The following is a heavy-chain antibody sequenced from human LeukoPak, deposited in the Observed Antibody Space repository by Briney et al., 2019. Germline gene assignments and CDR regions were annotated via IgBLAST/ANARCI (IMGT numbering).Heavy chain of an antibody. J-gene: IGHJ4*01. V-gene: IGHV1-8*01. D-gene: IGHD3-10*01. CDR3: ARVWFGAKDDDY. CDR1: GYTFTSHY. Sequence: ASVKVSCKASGYTFTSHYINWVRQAAGQGLEWMGWMNANSGNTGYAQKFQGRVIMTRNTSINTAYMELSSLRSEDTAVYYCARVWFGAKDDDYWGQGTLVTVSS. CDR2: MNANSGNT.